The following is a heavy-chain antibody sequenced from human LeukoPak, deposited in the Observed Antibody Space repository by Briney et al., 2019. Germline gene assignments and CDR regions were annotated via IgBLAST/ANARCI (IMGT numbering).Heavy chain of an antibody. CDR1: GGSISSGSYY. CDR2: IYYSGST. CDR3: ARGIAVPYFDY. Sequence: PSETLSLTCTVSGGSISSGSYYWSWIRQPAGKGLEWIGRIYYSGSTNYNPSLKSRVTISVDTSKSQFSLKLSSVTAADTAVYYCARGIAVPYFDYWGQGTLVTVSS. D-gene: IGHD6-19*01. J-gene: IGHJ4*02. V-gene: IGHV4-61*10.